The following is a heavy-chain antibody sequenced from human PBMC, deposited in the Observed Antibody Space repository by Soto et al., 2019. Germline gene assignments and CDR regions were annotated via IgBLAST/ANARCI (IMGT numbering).Heavy chain of an antibody. D-gene: IGHD2-21*02. Sequence: PGGSLRLSCAASGFTFSGSAMHWVRQASGKGLEWVGRIRSKANSYATAYAASVKGRFTISRDDSKNTAYLQMNSLRAEDTAVYYCARAHVVVTATVDYWGQGTLVTVSS. CDR3: ARAHVVVTATVDY. CDR2: IRSKANSYAT. V-gene: IGHV3-73*01. J-gene: IGHJ4*02. CDR1: GFTFSGSA.